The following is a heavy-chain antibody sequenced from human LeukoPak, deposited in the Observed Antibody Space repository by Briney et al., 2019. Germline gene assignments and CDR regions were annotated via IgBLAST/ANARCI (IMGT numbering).Heavy chain of an antibody. D-gene: IGHD1-26*01. J-gene: IGHJ4*02. Sequence: GGSLRLSCAASGFTFSSYGMHWVRQAPGKGLEWVAFIRYDGSNKYYADSVKGRFTISRDNSKNTLYLQMNSLRAEDTAVYYCSRDPTYYLRYGYFDYWGQGALVTVSS. CDR1: GFTFSSYG. CDR2: IRYDGSNK. V-gene: IGHV3-30*02. CDR3: SRDPTYYLRYGYFDY.